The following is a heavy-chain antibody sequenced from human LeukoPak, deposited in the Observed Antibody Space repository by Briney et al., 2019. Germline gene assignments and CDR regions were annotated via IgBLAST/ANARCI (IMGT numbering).Heavy chain of an antibody. Sequence: SETLSLTCTVSGGSISSYYWSWIRQPPGKGLEWIGYIYYSGSTNYNPSLKSRVTISVDTSKNQFSLKLSSVTAADTAVYYCARDLGDGYNYRGAFDIWGQGTMVTVSS. D-gene: IGHD5-24*01. CDR1: GGSISSYY. V-gene: IGHV4-59*01. CDR2: IYYSGST. J-gene: IGHJ3*02. CDR3: ARDLGDGYNYRGAFDI.